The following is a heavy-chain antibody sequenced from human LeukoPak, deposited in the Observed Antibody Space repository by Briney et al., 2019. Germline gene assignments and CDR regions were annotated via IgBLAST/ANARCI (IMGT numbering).Heavy chain of an antibody. CDR2: IYHSGST. V-gene: IGHV4-4*02. CDR3: ASGFYDFWSGYYPLFDY. D-gene: IGHD3-3*01. J-gene: IGHJ4*02. CDR1: GGSISSSNW. Sequence: SGTLSLTCAVSGGSISSSNWWSWVRQPPGKGLEWIGEIYHSGSTNYNPSLKSRVTISVDTSKNQFSLKLSSVTAADTAVYYCASGFYDFWSGYYPLFDYWGQGTLVTVSS.